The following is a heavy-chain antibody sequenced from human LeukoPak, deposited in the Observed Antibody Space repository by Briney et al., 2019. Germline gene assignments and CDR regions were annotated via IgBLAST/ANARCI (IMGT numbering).Heavy chain of an antibody. J-gene: IGHJ4*02. V-gene: IGHV3-66*01. CDR3: ARDTVMVRGVMIDY. D-gene: IGHD3-10*01. CDR2: IYSGGST. CDR1: GFTFDDYA. Sequence: PGRSLRLSCAASGFTFDDYAMHWVRQAPGKGLEWVSVIYSGGSTYYADSVKGRFTISRDNSKNTLYLQMNSLRAEDTAVYYCARDTVMVRGVMIDYWGQGTLVTVSS.